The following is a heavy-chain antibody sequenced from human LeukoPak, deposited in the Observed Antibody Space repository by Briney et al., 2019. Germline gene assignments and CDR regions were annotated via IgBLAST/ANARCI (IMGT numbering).Heavy chain of an antibody. Sequence: GGSPRLSCAASGFTFSSYAMSWVRQAPGKGLEWVSAISGSGGSTYYADSVKGRFTISRDNSKNTLYLQMNSLRAEDTAVYYCAKDRYGSGSYYRTSYFDYWGQGTLVTVSS. CDR2: ISGSGGST. V-gene: IGHV3-23*01. J-gene: IGHJ4*02. CDR1: GFTFSSYA. CDR3: AKDRYGSGSYYRTSYFDY. D-gene: IGHD3-10*01.